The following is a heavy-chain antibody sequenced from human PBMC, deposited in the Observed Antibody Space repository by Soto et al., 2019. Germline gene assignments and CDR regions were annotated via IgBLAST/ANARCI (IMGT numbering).Heavy chain of an antibody. J-gene: IGHJ6*02. CDR3: ARRSYYYYGMDV. V-gene: IGHV4-59*01. CDR2: IYYSGST. D-gene: IGHD2-15*01. CDR1: GGSISSYY. Sequence: SETLSLTCTVSGGSISSYYWSWIRQPPGKGLEWIGYIYYSGSTNYNPSLKSRVTISVDTSKNQFSLKLSSVTAADTAVYYCARRSYYYYGMDVWGQGTTVTVSS.